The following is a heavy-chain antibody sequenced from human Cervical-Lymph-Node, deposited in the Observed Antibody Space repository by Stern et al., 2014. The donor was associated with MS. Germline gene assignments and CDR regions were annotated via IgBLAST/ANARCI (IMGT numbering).Heavy chain of an antibody. J-gene: IGHJ4*02. V-gene: IGHV3-33*08. D-gene: IGHD6-13*01. CDR2: SWSDGTKE. CDR1: GFTFSGYG. Sequence: VQLVESGGGVFQPGRSLRLSCATSGFTFSGYGMNWVRQAPGKGLEWMACSWSDGTKEDYADSVKGRFTISRDNSKNTLYLQMTSLRAEDTAVYYCARDDRTSWYGGMPHWGQGTLVTVSS. CDR3: ARDDRTSWYGGMPH.